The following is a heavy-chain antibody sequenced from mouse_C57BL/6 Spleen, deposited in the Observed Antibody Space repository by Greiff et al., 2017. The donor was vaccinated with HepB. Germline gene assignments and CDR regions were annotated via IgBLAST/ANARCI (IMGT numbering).Heavy chain of an antibody. CDR2: IDPSDSYT. V-gene: IGHV1-69*01. CDR1: GYTFTSYW. J-gene: IGHJ1*03. Sequence: VQLQQPGAELVMPGASVKLSCKASGYTFTSYWMHWVKQRPGQGLEWIGEIDPSDSYTNYNQKFKGKSTLTVAKSSSTAYMQLSSLTSEDSAVYYCARRGSSYWYFDVWGTGTTVTVSS. CDR3: ARRGSSYWYFDV. D-gene: IGHD1-3*01.